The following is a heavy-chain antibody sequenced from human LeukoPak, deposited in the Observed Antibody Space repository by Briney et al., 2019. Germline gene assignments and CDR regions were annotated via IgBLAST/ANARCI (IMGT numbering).Heavy chain of an antibody. D-gene: IGHD2-8*01. CDR1: GFTFINSA. CDR3: AKDRWKTVLRGPDY. CDR2: FTGTGGRT. J-gene: IGHJ4*02. Sequence: GGSLRLSCAASGFTFINSAMSWVRQAPGKGLEWVLGFTGTGGRTYYADSVKGRFTISRDNSRNTLYLQMNSLRVEDTAIYYCAKDRWKTVLRGPDYWGQGTLVTVSS. V-gene: IGHV3-23*01.